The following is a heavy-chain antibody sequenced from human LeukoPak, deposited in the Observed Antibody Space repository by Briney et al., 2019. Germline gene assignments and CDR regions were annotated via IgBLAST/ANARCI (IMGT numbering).Heavy chain of an antibody. J-gene: IGHJ5*02. CDR3: ARDSSVRGVIISDWFDP. CDR1: GGSISSYY. V-gene: IGHV4-4*07. D-gene: IGHD3-10*01. CDR2: IYTSGST. Sequence: SETLSLTCTVSGGSISSYYWSWIRQPARKGLEWIGRIYTSGSTNYNPSLKSRVTMSVDTSKNQFSLKLSSVTAADTAVYYCARDSSVRGVIISDWFDPWGQGTLVTVSS.